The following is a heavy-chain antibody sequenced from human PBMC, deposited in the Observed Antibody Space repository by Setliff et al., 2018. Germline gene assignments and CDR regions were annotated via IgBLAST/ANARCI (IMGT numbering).Heavy chain of an antibody. J-gene: IGHJ4*02. CDR3: ARRGNDVTAFDY. CDR1: GFTFSRYA. D-gene: IGHD1-1*01. V-gene: IGHV3-23*01. Sequence: PGGSLRLSCAASGFTFSRYAMSWVRQAPGKGLEWVSAISGSGGSTYYADSVKGRFTVSRDNAKNSLYLQMNSLRAEDTAVYYCARRGNDVTAFDYWGQGTLVTVSS. CDR2: ISGSGGST.